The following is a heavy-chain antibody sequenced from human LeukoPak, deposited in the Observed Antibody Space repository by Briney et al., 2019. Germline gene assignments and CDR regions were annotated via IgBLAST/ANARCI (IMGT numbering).Heavy chain of an antibody. CDR3: ARFIAVAGMGAFYFDY. CDR2: INPNSGGT. V-gene: IGHV1-2*02. D-gene: IGHD6-19*01. J-gene: IGHJ4*02. Sequence: ASVKVSCKASGYTFTGYYMHWVRQAPGQGLEWMGWINPNSGGTNYAQKFQGRVTMTRDTSISTAYMELSRLRSDDTAVYYCARFIAVAGMGAFYFDYWGQGTLVTVSS. CDR1: GYTFTGYY.